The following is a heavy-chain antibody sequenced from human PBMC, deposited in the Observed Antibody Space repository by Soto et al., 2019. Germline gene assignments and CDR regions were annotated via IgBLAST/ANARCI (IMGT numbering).Heavy chain of an antibody. Sequence: QVQLVESGGGLVKPGGSLRLSCAASGFIFSDYYMHWIRQAPGKGLEWVSYISSSGDYTNYADSVKGRVTVSRDNAKNSLYLQMRSLRAADTAVYYCARDRDTMIRGVYQHWGQGTLVTVSS. V-gene: IGHV3-11*05. J-gene: IGHJ1*01. CDR3: ARDRDTMIRGVYQH. CDR2: ISSSGDYT. D-gene: IGHD3-10*01. CDR1: GFIFSDYY.